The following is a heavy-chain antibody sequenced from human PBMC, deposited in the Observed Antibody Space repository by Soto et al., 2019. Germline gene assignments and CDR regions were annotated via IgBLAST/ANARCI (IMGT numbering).Heavy chain of an antibody. CDR2: IYYSGST. V-gene: IGHV4-28*01. J-gene: IGHJ4*02. D-gene: IGHD5-18*01. Sequence: HVQLQESGPGLVKPSDTLSLTCAVSGYSISSSNWWGWIRQPPGKGLEWIGYIYYSGSTYYNPSLKSRVTMSVDTSNNQFSRRLSSVTAVDTAVYYCASKPNSHYSFDFGSQGTLVTVSS. CDR1: GYSISSSNW. CDR3: ASKPNSHYSFDF.